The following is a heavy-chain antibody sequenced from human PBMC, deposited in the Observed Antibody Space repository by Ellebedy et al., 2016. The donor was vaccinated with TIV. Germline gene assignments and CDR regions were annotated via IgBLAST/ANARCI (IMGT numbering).Heavy chain of an antibody. CDR2: INAGNGNT. CDR3: ARDSLMVSFGGVPDY. Sequence: ASVKVSCKASGFTFTTYAMHWVRQAPGQRLEWMGWINAGNGNTKYSQKFLGRVTLARDTSASTAYMVLSSLRSEDTAVYYCARDSLMVSFGGVPDYWGQGTLVTVSS. V-gene: IGHV1-3*01. CDR1: GFTFTTYA. J-gene: IGHJ4*02. D-gene: IGHD3-16*01.